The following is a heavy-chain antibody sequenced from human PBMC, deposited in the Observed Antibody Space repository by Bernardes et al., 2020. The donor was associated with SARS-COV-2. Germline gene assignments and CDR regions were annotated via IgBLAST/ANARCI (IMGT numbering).Heavy chain of an antibody. J-gene: IGHJ5*02. D-gene: IGHD6-19*01. CDR2: IYPGDSET. Sequence: GESLKISCKGSGYNFADYWIGWVRQMPGKGLEWMGIIYPGDSETRYSPSFQGQVTMSVDKSAMTAYLQWSSLKASDTAIYYCARQPSITVAATGGNWFDPWGQGTLVTVSS. CDR3: ARQPSITVAATGGNWFDP. CDR1: GYNFADYW. V-gene: IGHV5-51*01.